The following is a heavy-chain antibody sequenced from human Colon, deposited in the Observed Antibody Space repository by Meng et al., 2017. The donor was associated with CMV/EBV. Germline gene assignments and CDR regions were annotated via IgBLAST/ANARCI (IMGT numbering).Heavy chain of an antibody. CDR3: AKEFGSGSSFDH. Sequence: GESLKISCEASGFTFSSYGIHWVRQAPGKGLEWVAFIRFDGQNKDYADSVKGRFTVSRDNSKNTLYLQMNSLRTEDTAVYYCAKEFGSGSSFDHWGQGTLVTVSS. CDR2: IRFDGQNK. J-gene: IGHJ4*02. CDR1: GFTFSSYG. D-gene: IGHD3-10*01. V-gene: IGHV3-30*02.